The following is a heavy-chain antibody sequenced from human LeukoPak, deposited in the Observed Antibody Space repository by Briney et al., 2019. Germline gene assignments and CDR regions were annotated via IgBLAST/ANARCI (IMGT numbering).Heavy chain of an antibody. CDR3: SKSDVYSSSWYFDY. J-gene: IGHJ4*02. Sequence: GASVKVSCKASGGTFSSYAISWVRQAPGQGLEWMGGIIPIFGTANYAQKFQGRVTITADESTSTAYMELSSLRSEDTAVYYCSKSDVYSSSWYFDYWGQGTLVTVSS. CDR2: IIPIFGTA. CDR1: GGTFSSYA. D-gene: IGHD6-13*01. V-gene: IGHV1-69*13.